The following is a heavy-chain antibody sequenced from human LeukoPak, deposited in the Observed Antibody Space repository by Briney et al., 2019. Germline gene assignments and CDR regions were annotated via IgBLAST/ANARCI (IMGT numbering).Heavy chain of an antibody. J-gene: IGHJ6*03. D-gene: IGHD7-27*01. Sequence: GGSLRLSCTASGFAFGDYAMSWFRQAPGKGLEWVSFSRSKAYGGTTEYAASVKGRFTISRDDSKNIAYLQMNSLKTEDTAVYYCARDQVPGWGSRYMDVWGKGTTVTVSS. V-gene: IGHV3-49*03. CDR2: SRSKAYGGTT. CDR1: GFAFGDYA. CDR3: ARDQVPGWGSRYMDV.